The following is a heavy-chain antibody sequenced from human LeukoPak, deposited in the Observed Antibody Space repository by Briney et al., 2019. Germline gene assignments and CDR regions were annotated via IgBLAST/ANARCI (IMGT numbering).Heavy chain of an antibody. J-gene: IGHJ4*02. CDR1: GFIFSSHW. CDR3: ARQYSSWFDY. D-gene: IGHD6-6*01. CDR2: INSDGSST. Sequence: PGGSLRLSCAASGFIFSSHWMHWVRHAPGKGLVWVSRINSDGSSTNYADSVKGRFTISRDKAKNTLYLQMSSLRAEDTAVYYCARQYSSWFDYWGQGTLVTVSS. V-gene: IGHV3-74*01.